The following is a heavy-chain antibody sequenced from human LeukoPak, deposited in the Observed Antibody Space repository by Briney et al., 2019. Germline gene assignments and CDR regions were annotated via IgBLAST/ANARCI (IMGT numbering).Heavy chain of an antibody. CDR3: AREAQYSSALTHNDY. J-gene: IGHJ4*02. CDR1: GYSISSGYY. Sequence: SETLSLTCTVSGYSISSGYYWGWIRQPPGKGLEWIGTIYHSGSTYYNPSLKSRVTISVDTSKNQFSLKLTSVTAADTAVYYCAREAQYSSALTHNDYWGQGTLVTVSS. D-gene: IGHD6-19*01. V-gene: IGHV4-38-2*02. CDR2: IYHSGST.